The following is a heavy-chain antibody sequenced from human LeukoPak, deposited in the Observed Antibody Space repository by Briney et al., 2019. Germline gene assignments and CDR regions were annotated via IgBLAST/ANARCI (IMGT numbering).Heavy chain of an antibody. CDR1: GGSFSGYY. Sequence: SETLSLTCAVYGGSFSGYYWSWIRQPPGKGLEWIGEINHSGSTNYNPSLKSRVTISVDTSKNQFSLKLSSVTAADTAVYYCARRYGSGSYPLYYYYYYMDVWGKGTTVTISS. CDR2: INHSGST. V-gene: IGHV4-34*01. D-gene: IGHD3-10*01. CDR3: ARRYGSGSYPLYYYYYYMDV. J-gene: IGHJ6*03.